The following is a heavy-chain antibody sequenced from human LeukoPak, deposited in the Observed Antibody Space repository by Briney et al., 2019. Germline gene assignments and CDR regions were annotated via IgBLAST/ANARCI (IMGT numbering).Heavy chain of an antibody. CDR3: ARDGIAAAGTDYYYYMDV. CDR1: GGSISSYY. V-gene: IGHV4-4*07. D-gene: IGHD6-13*01. CDR2: IYTSGST. Sequence: PSETLSLTCTVSGGSISSYYWSWIRQPAGKGLEWIGRIYTSGSTNYNPSLKSRVTMSVDTSKNQFSLKLSSVTAADTAVYYCARDGIAAAGTDYYYYMDVWGKGTTVTVSS. J-gene: IGHJ6*03.